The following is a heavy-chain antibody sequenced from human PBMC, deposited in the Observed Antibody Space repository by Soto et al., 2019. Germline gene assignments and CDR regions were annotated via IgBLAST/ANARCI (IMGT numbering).Heavy chain of an antibody. V-gene: IGHV4-59*12. Sequence: PSETLSLTCTVSGGSISSYYWSWIRQPPGKGLEWIGYIYYSGSTNYNPSLKSRVTISVDTSKTQFSLKLTSVTAADTAVYYCAIFGIRPGLCSMDVWGKGITGTVS. CDR2: IYYSGST. CDR3: AIFGIRPGLCSMDV. CDR1: GGSISSYY. J-gene: IGHJ6*04. D-gene: IGHD3-10*01.